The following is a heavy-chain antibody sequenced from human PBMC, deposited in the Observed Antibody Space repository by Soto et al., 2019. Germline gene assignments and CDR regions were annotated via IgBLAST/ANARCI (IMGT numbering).Heavy chain of an antibody. V-gene: IGHV4-30-2*05. CDR3: ARSVFP. Sequence: SETLSLTCTVSGGSINSGGYSWTWIRQPPGKGLEWIGFIYHTGTTYYNPSLKGRVTISVNTSKNQFSLKLSSVTAADTAVYYCARSVFPWGQGTQVTVSS. CDR1: GGSINSGGYS. J-gene: IGHJ5*02. CDR2: IYHTGTT.